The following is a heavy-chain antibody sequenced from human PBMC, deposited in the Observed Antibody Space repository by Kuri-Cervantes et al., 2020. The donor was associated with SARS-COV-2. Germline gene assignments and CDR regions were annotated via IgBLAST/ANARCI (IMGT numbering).Heavy chain of an antibody. CDR2: ISSSSSTI. CDR3: ARDMGAIVLVRRDWFDP. V-gene: IGHV3-48*01. J-gene: IGHJ5*02. D-gene: IGHD2-8*02. Sequence: GESLKISCAASGFTFSSYSMNWVRQAPGKGLEWVSYISSSSSTIYYADSVKGRFTISRDNAKNSLYLQMNSLRAEDTAVYYCARDMGAIVLVRRDWFDPWGQGTLVTVSS. CDR1: GFTFSSYS.